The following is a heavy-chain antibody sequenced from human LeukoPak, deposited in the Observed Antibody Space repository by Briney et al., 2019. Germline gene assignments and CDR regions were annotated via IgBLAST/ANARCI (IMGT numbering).Heavy chain of an antibody. CDR2: ISGSGYSI. CDR3: AKSVTGYSTFDY. D-gene: IGHD3-9*01. Sequence: HPGGSLRLSCAASGLSFSSYALNWVRQAPGKGLEWVSGISGSGYSIYYVDSVKGRFTISRDNSKKTVYLQMNSLRAEDTAVYYCAKSVTGYSTFDYWGQGTLVTVSS. CDR1: GLSFSSYA. J-gene: IGHJ4*02. V-gene: IGHV3-23*01.